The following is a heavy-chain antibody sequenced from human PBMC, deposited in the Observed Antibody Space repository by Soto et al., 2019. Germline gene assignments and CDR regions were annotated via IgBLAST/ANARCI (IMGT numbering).Heavy chain of an antibody. V-gene: IGHV1-18*01. CDR3: ARDSPSGGLAHY. J-gene: IGHJ4*02. Sequence: ASVKVACKASGYTFTSYGISWVRQAPGQGLEWMGWISAYNGNTNYAQKLQGRVTMTTDTSTSTAYMELRSLRSDDTAVYYCARDSPSGGLAHYWGQGTLVTVSS. CDR2: ISAYNGNT. CDR1: GYTFTSYG. D-gene: IGHD3-16*01.